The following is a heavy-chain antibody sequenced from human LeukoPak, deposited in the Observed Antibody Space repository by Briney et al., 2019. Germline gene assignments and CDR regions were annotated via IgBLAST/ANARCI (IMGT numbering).Heavy chain of an antibody. J-gene: IGHJ5*02. V-gene: IGHV4-34*01. CDR3: ARSKRFGELSGFDP. Sequence: PSETLSLTCAVYGGSFSGYYWSWIRQPPGKGLEWIGEINHSGSTNYNPSLKSRVTISVDTSKNQFSLKLSSVTAADTAVYYCARSKRFGELSGFDPWGQGTPVTVSS. CDR1: GGSFSGYY. D-gene: IGHD3-10*01. CDR2: INHSGST.